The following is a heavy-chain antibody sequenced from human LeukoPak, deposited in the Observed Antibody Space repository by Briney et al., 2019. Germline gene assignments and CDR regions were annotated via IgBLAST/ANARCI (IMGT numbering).Heavy chain of an antibody. D-gene: IGHD3-10*01. V-gene: IGHV3-30*18. CDR1: GFIFSNYG. CDR3: AKDWYPYGPHYFGY. CDR2: ISYEGSNK. J-gene: IGHJ4*02. Sequence: GMPLRVSCAASGFIFSNYGMHWVRQTPGKGLEWVAVISYEGSNKYYADSVKGRFTISRDNSKNTLYLQMNGLRAEDTAMYYCAKDWYPYGPHYFGYWGQGTLVTVSS.